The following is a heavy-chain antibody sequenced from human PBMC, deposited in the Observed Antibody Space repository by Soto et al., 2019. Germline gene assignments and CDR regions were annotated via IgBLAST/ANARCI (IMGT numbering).Heavy chain of an antibody. CDR1: GFTLSYYW. J-gene: IGHJ4*02. D-gene: IGHD6-13*01. CDR2: IKEDGSEK. CDR3: ARDQSSNALGY. Sequence: GSLRLSCAASGFTLSYYWMSWVRQAPGKGLEWVANIKEDGSEKYYGDSMRGRFTISRDNAKNSLYLQMNSLRAEDTAVYYCARDQSSNALGYWGQGTLVTVSS. V-gene: IGHV3-7*05.